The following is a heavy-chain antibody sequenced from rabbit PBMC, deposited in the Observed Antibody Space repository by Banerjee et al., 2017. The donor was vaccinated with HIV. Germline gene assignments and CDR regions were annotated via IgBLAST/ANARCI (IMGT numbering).Heavy chain of an antibody. CDR3: AREGAGVSWYSLNL. V-gene: IGHV1S45*01. J-gene: IGHJ6*01. CDR2: MDVGNSGST. CDR1: GFSFNNTYH. Sequence: QEQLEESGGDLVKPEGSLTLTCTASGFSFNNTYHMCWVRQAPGKGLEWIACMDVGNSGSTYYANWAKRRFTISKTSSTTVTLQMTSLTAADTATYFCAREGAGVSWYSLNLWGPGTLVTVS. D-gene: IGHD8-1*01.